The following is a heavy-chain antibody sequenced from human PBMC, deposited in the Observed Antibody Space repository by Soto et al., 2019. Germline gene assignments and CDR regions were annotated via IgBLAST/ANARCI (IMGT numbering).Heavy chain of an antibody. V-gene: IGHV6-1*01. J-gene: IGHJ4*02. CDR1: GDSVSSNDAA. CDR2: TCYRSQWYY. Sequence: QVQLQQSGPGLVKPSQTLSLTCAISGDSVSSNDAAWNWIRQSPSRGLEWLGRTCYRSQWYYDFALSVKSRISINADTSKNQFSLQLTSVTPDDTAVYYCARGWGLDYWGQGTLVTVSS. D-gene: IGHD7-27*01. CDR3: ARGWGLDY.